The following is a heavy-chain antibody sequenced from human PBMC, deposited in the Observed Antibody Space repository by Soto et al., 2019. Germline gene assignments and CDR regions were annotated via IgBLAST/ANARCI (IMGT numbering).Heavy chain of an antibody. CDR1: GFTFNGYS. Sequence: EVQLVESGGGLVQPGGSLRLSCTVSGFTFNGYSMIWVRQAPGKGLEWVSYISSRSTTVYYADSVKGRFTISRDNAKNSLYLQMNSLRAEDTAVYYCERDYDSIDYWGQGTLVTVSS. CDR2: ISSRSTTV. D-gene: IGHD3-22*01. V-gene: IGHV3-48*01. J-gene: IGHJ4*02. CDR3: ERDYDSIDY.